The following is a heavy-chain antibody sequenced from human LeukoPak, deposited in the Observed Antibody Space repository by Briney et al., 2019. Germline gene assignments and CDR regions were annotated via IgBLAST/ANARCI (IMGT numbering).Heavy chain of an antibody. CDR2: IYYTGRT. CDR3: TRHRPGYSSVFDY. V-gene: IGHV4-39*01. Sequence: PSDPLSLTCTVSGGSITISTYYWGWIRQPPGRRLEWIGTIYYTGRTCYNPSLKSRVTISADASKHQICMTSSSMTPADTAVHYCTRHRPGYSSVFDYWGQGTLVTVS. CDR1: GGSITISTYY. J-gene: IGHJ4*02. D-gene: IGHD6-19*01.